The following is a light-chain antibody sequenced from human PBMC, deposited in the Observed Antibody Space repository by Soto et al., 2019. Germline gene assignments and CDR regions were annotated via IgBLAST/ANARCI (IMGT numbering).Light chain of an antibody. CDR1: QTVNNN. V-gene: IGKV3-15*01. CDR2: DVS. CDR3: QQCDSEPRT. J-gene: IGKJ2*02. Sequence: IVMTQSPATLSVSPGERAALSCRASQTVNNNLAWYQQNPGQAPRLLIYDVSSRATGIPARFSGSGSGTDFTLTISSLQSEDFAIYYCQQCDSEPRTFGQGTKLEIK.